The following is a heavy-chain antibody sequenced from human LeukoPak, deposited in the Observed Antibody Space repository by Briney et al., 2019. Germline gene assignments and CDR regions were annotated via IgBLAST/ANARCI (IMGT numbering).Heavy chain of an antibody. Sequence: PVRSLRLSCAASGFTFDDYGMHWVRQAPGKGLEWVSGISWNSGTVVYADSVRGRFTISRDNAKNSVYLQMNSLKAGDTALYYCAKGGYSSGWSGDHWGQGTLVTVSS. CDR3: AKGGYSSGWSGDH. CDR2: ISWNSGTV. V-gene: IGHV3-9*01. D-gene: IGHD6-19*01. J-gene: IGHJ4*02. CDR1: GFTFDDYG.